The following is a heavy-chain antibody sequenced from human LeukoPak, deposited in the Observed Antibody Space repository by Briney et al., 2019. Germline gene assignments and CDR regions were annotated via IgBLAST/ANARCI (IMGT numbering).Heavy chain of an antibody. V-gene: IGHV3-48*03. CDR1: GFTFSSYE. J-gene: IGHJ4*02. Sequence: PGGSLRLSCAASGFTFSSYEMNWVRQAPGKGLEWVSYISSSGSTINYADSVKGRFTISRDNAKNSLYLQMNSLRAEDTAVYYCARDAPFTIFGVVTLGFDYWGQGTLVTVSS. D-gene: IGHD3-3*01. CDR2: ISSSGSTI. CDR3: ARDAPFTIFGVVTLGFDY.